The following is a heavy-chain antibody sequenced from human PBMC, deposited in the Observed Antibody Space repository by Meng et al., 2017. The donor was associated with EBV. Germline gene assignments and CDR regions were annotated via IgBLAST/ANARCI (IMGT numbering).Heavy chain of an antibody. CDR3: AKHRLGPLDY. Sequence: VQLVEAGGGLYQPGGSLSVSGVASGFTVSGNYMRWVRKAPGKGLEWVSVIYSGGSTYYADSVKSRFTFSRDNSKNTLYLQMNSLSAEDTAVYYCAKHRLGPLDYWGQGTLVTVSS. CDR2: IYSGGST. V-gene: IGHV3-53*01. D-gene: IGHD5-12*01. J-gene: IGHJ4*02. CDR1: GFTVSGNY.